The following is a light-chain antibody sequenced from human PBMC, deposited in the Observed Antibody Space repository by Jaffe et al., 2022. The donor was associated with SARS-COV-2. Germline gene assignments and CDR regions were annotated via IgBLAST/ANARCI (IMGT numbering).Light chain of an antibody. CDR2: QDA. J-gene: IGLJ2*01. CDR1: ELGSKY. V-gene: IGLV3-1*01. Sequence: YELTQPPSVSVSPGQTATITCSGDELGSKYASWYHQKPGQSPVLLIYQDAKRPSEIPDRFSGSNSGNTATLTISGTQATDEADYYCQAWDGGVVFGGGTKLTVL. CDR3: QAWDGGVV.